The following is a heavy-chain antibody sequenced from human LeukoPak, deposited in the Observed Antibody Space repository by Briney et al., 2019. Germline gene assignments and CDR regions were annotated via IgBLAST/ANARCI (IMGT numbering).Heavy chain of an antibody. CDR2: IYHSGST. CDR1: GFTFSAQT. Sequence: PGGSLRLSCGASGFTFSAQTMSWVRQPPGKGLEWIGEIYHSGSTNYNPSLKSRVTISVNKSKNQFSLKLSSVTAADTAVYYCARGPPYGSGFDYWGQGTLVTVSS. V-gene: IGHV4-4*02. D-gene: IGHD3-10*01. CDR3: ARGPPYGSGFDY. J-gene: IGHJ4*02.